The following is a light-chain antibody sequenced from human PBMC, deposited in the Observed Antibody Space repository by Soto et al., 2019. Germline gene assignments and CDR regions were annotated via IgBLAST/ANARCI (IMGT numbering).Light chain of an antibody. V-gene: IGLV2-8*01. J-gene: IGLJ7*01. CDR1: SSDVGGYKY. CDR2: EVT. CDR3: SSYAGNSKFV. Sequence: QSVLTQPPSASGSPGQSVTISCTGTSSDVGGYKYVSWYQQHPGKAPKLMTYEVTKRPSGVPDRFSGSKSGNTASLTVSGLQTEDEADYYCSSYAGNSKFVFGTGTQLTVL.